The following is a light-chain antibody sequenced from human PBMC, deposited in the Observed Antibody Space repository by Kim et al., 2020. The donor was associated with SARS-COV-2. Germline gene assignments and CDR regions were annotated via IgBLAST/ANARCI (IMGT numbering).Light chain of an antibody. V-gene: IGLV3-21*04. Sequence: PGKTARITCGGNNIGRKSVHWYQQKPGQAPVLVIYYDSDRPSGIPERFSGSNSGNTATLTISRVEAGDEADYYCQVWDSSSDHWVFGGGTKLTVL. J-gene: IGLJ3*02. CDR1: NIGRKS. CDR2: YDS. CDR3: QVWDSSSDHWV.